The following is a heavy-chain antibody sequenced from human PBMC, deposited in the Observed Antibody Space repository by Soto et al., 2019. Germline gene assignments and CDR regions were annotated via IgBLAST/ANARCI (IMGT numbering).Heavy chain of an antibody. CDR2: IYYTGST. Sequence: SXTMSLTSTVSGGSMSSNYWTWIRQSPGKGLEWIGYIYYTGSTKYNPSLQSRVTISLDTSKNQFSLRLTSVTSADTAVYYCARGGSYGDFFDYWGQGAQVTVSS. J-gene: IGHJ4*02. V-gene: IGHV4-59*01. CDR3: ARGGSYGDFFDY. CDR1: GGSMSSNY. D-gene: IGHD4-17*01.